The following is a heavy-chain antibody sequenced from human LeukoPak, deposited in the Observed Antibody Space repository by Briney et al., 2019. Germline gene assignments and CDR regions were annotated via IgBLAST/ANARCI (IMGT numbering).Heavy chain of an antibody. V-gene: IGHV4-39*01. CDR1: GGSISSSGFY. CDR3: ASLTPTGYVDY. CDR2: IYYSGST. J-gene: IGHJ4*02. D-gene: IGHD1-1*01. Sequence: SETLSLTCTVSGGSISSSGFYWGLIRQPPGKGLEWIASIYYSGSTYYNPSLKSRVTISVDPTKNQFSLKLRSVTAADTAVYYCASLTPTGYVDYWGQGTLVTVSS.